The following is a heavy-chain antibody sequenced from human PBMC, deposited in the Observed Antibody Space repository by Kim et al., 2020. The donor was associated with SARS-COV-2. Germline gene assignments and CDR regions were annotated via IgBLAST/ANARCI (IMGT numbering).Heavy chain of an antibody. J-gene: IGHJ4*02. CDR3: ARLEVAATPGFDY. Sequence: YNPSLKRRVTISVDTSKNQFSLKLSSVTAADTAVYYCARLEVAATPGFDYWGQGTLVTVSS. D-gene: IGHD2-15*01. V-gene: IGHV4-39*01.